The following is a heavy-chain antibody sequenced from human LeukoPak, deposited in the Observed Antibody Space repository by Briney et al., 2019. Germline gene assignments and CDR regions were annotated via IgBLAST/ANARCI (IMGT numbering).Heavy chain of an antibody. J-gene: IGHJ6*02. V-gene: IGHV4-30-4*01. CDR1: GGSISSGDYY. Sequence: SETLSLTCTVSGGSISSGDYYWSWIRQPSGKGLEWVVYIYYSGSTYYNPSLKSRLTISLDTSRYQFSLKLSPATAADTAVYFCARDPGDGMDVWGQGTTVTVSS. CDR3: ARDPGDGMDV. D-gene: IGHD7-27*01. CDR2: IYYSGST.